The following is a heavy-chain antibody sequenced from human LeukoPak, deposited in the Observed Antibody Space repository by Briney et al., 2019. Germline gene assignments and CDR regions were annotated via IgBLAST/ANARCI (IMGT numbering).Heavy chain of an antibody. J-gene: IGHJ4*02. CDR3: ANLYSTNY. D-gene: IGHD6-13*01. V-gene: IGHV3-23*01. CDR1: GFTFSSYA. CDR2: ISSSGSGGST. Sequence: GGSLRLSCAASGFTFSSYAMTWVRQAPGKGLEWVSGISSSGSGGSTYYADSVKGRFTISRDNSKNTLYPQMNSLRAEDTALYYCANLYSTNYWGQGTLVTVSS.